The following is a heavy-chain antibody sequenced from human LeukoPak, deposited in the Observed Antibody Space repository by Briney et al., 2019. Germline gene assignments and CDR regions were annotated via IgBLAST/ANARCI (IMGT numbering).Heavy chain of an antibody. J-gene: IGHJ4*02. V-gene: IGHV4-61*01. CDR2: IYYSGST. Sequence: SETLSLTCTVSGGSFSSGSYYWSWIRQPPGTGLEWIGYIYYSGSTNYNPSLKSRVTISVDTSKNQFSLKLSSVTAADTAVYYCAREYGDYGESFFDYWGQGTLVTVSS. CDR3: AREYGDYGESFFDY. D-gene: IGHD4-17*01. CDR1: GGSFSSGSYY.